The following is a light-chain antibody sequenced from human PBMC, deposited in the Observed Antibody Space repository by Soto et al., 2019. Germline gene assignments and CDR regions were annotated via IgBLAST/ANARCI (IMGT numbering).Light chain of an antibody. CDR3: QQYDDLPIT. J-gene: IGKJ5*01. CDR1: QDISHY. V-gene: IGKV1-33*01. CDR2: DAS. Sequence: DIEMTQSPSSLSASVGDTVTITFQASQDISHYLNWYQQKTGKPLKILIYDASNLHPGVPSRFRGSGSGTEFSFNITSLQPEDVATYYCQQYDDLPITFGQGTRLEIK.